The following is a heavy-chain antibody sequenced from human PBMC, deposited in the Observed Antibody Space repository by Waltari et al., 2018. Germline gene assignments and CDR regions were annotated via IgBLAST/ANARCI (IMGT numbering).Heavy chain of an antibody. D-gene: IGHD6-6*01. J-gene: IGHJ4*02. CDR3: ARDWYSSSSYYFDY. CDR1: GYSISSGYY. V-gene: IGHV4-38-2*02. Sequence: QVQLQESGPGLVKPSETLSLTCAVSGYSISSGYYWGWIRQPPGKGLGWIGSIYHSGSTYYNPSLKSRVTISVDTSKNQFSLKLSSVTAADTAVYYCARDWYSSSSYYFDYWGQGTLVTVSS. CDR2: IYHSGST.